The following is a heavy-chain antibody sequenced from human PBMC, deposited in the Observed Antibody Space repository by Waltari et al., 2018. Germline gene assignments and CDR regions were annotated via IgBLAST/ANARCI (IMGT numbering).Heavy chain of an antibody. D-gene: IGHD3-16*01. Sequence: EVQLLESGGGLVQHGGSLRLSCAASGFTFSSYALSWVRPAPGKGLEWVSSISGSGAAIYYADSVKGRFTISRDNSKNTLYLQMISLRAEDTAVYYCAEAGLYVRDYYYDYSMGVWGQGTTVTVSS. CDR3: AEAGLYVRDYYYDYSMGV. CDR1: GFTFSSYA. J-gene: IGHJ6*02. V-gene: IGHV3-23*01. CDR2: ISGSGAAI.